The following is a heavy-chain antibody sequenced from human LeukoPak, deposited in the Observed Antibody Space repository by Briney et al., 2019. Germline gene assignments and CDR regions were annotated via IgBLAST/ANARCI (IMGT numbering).Heavy chain of an antibody. J-gene: IGHJ3*02. CDR3: GRDKGGYSYGHDAFDI. V-gene: IGHV1-69*13. D-gene: IGHD5-18*01. CDR1: GGTFSSYA. CDR2: IIPIFGTA. Sequence: SVKVSCKASGGTFSSYAISWVRQAPGQGLEWMGGIIPIFGTANYAQKFQGRVTITADESTSTAYMELSSLRSEDTAVYYCGRDKGGYSYGHDAFDIWGQGTMVTVSS.